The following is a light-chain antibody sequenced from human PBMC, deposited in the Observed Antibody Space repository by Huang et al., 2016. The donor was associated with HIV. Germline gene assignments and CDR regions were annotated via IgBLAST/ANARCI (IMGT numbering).Light chain of an antibody. Sequence: QLTQSPPSLSASVGDTIIIFCRASQDIGTSLAWYQQKTGRAPKLLISGASTLQTGVPSRFSGDSAGTFFTLFITGLQPEDFATYYCQQLHTYPITFGQGTRLDIK. CDR3: QQLHTYPIT. J-gene: IGKJ5*01. V-gene: IGKV1-13*02. CDR2: GAS. CDR1: QDIGTS.